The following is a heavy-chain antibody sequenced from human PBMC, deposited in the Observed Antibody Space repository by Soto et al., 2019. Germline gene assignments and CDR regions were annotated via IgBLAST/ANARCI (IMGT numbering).Heavy chain of an antibody. V-gene: IGHV1-69*01. CDR2: IIPFFGTA. Sequence: QAQLLQSGAEVKKSGSSVEVSCKASGRTFSCYAITWVRQAPGQGLEWMGGIIPFFGTANYAQKFPGRVTITADESTSTAYMELSSLRSEDTAVYYCARDLPYYYDSSGYHTGGYWGQGTLVTVSS. D-gene: IGHD3-22*01. CDR1: GRTFSCYA. CDR3: ARDLPYYYDSSGYHTGGY. J-gene: IGHJ4*02.